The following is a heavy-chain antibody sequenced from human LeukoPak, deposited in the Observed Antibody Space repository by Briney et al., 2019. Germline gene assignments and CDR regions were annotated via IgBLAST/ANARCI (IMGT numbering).Heavy chain of an antibody. CDR2: ISAYNGNT. J-gene: IGHJ4*02. CDR3: ARACSSTSCGFDY. D-gene: IGHD2-2*01. Sequence: ASVEVSCEASGYTFTSYGISWVRQAPGQGLEWMGWISAYNGNTNYAQKLQGRVTMTTDTSTSTAYMELSSLRSEDTAVYYCARACSSTSCGFDYWGQGTLVTVSS. V-gene: IGHV1-18*01. CDR1: GYTFTSYG.